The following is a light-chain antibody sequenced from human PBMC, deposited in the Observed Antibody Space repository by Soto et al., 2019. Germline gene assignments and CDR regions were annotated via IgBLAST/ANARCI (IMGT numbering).Light chain of an antibody. Sequence: EIVLTQSPATLSLSPGERATLSCRASQSVSSYLAWYQQKPGQAPRLLIYDASNRATGIPARFSGSGSGTDFTHTISSLEPEDCAGYYCKQRSNWPPVITFGPGTKVDIK. CDR3: KQRSNWPPVIT. CDR1: QSVSSY. V-gene: IGKV3-11*01. CDR2: DAS. J-gene: IGKJ3*01.